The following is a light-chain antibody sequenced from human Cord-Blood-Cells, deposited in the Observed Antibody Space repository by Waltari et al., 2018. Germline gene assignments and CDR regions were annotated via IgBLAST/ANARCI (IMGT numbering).Light chain of an antibody. Sequence: EIVLTQSPGTLSLSPGARATLSCSASQSVSSSYVAWYQQKPGQAPRLLIYGASSRATGIPDRFSGSGSGTDFTLTISRLEPEDFAVYYCQQYGSSPLTFGGGTKVEIK. CDR2: GAS. CDR1: QSVSSSY. V-gene: IGKV3-20*01. J-gene: IGKJ4*01. CDR3: QQYGSSPLT.